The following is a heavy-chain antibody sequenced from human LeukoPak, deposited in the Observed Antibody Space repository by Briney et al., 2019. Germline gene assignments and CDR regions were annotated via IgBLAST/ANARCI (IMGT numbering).Heavy chain of an antibody. J-gene: IGHJ4*02. D-gene: IGHD4-17*01. CDR2: IRQDGSQK. Sequence: PGGSLRLSCSASGFFLTTYVMSWVRQAPGKGLEWVATIRQDGSQKYYVDSVKGRFTISRDNAKNSLYLQMNSLRAEDTAVYYCARESGSVTSEVDFDYWGQGTLVTVSS. V-gene: IGHV3-7*01. CDR1: GFFLTTYV. CDR3: ARESGSVTSEVDFDY.